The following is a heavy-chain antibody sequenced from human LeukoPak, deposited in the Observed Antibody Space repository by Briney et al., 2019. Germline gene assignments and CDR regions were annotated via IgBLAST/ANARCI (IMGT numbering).Heavy chain of an antibody. CDR1: GFTFSSYG. CDR2: IWYGGSNK. CDR3: TSHTGTGDAFRPFHI. J-gene: IGHJ3*02. V-gene: IGHV3-33*08. D-gene: IGHD2-21*02. Sequence: GRSLRLSCAASGFTFSSYGMHWVRQAPGKGLEWVAVIWYGGSNKYYADSVKGRFTISRDNAKNSLYLQMNSLRAEDTAVYYCTSHTGTGDAFRPFHIWGQGTMVTVSS.